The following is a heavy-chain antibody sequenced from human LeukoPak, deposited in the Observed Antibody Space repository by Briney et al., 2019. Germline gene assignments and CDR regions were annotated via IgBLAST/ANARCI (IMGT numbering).Heavy chain of an antibody. CDR1: GFTFSNYW. CDR2: IKHDGSEE. CDR3: ARQFYDSSGYYFTPSDY. D-gene: IGHD3-22*01. V-gene: IGHV3-7*01. Sequence: GGSLRLSCATSGFTFSNYWMTWVRQAPGKGLEWMANIKHDGSEEFYVDSVKGRFTISRDNAKNSLYLQMNNLRAEDTAVYYCARQFYDSSGYYFTPSDYWGQGTLVTVSS. J-gene: IGHJ4*02.